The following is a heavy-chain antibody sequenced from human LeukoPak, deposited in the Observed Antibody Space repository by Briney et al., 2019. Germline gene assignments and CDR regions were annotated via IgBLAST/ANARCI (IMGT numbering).Heavy chain of an antibody. CDR1: GGSISSYC. J-gene: IGHJ4*02. Sequence: SETLSLTCTVCGGSISSYCWSWLRQPAGKGLEWIGRIYTSGSTNYNPSLKRRVTMSVDTSKNQFSLKLSSVTAADTAVYYCATDLRYGAYFDYWGQGTLVTVSS. CDR3: ATDLRYGAYFDY. V-gene: IGHV4-4*07. D-gene: IGHD4-17*01. CDR2: IYTSGST.